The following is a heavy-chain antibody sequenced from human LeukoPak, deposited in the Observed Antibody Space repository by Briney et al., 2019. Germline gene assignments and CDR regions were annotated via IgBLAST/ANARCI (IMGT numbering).Heavy chain of an antibody. CDR3: ATVSYPVGPPPRDY. V-gene: IGHV1-69-2*01. CDR2: VDPEDGET. CDR1: GYTFTDYY. Sequence: GATVKISCKASGYTFTDYYMHWVQQAPGKGLEWMGRVDPEDGETIYAEKFQGRVTITADTSTDTAYMELSSLRSEDTAVYYCATVSYPVGPPPRDYWGQGTLVTVSS. D-gene: IGHD1-26*01. J-gene: IGHJ4*02.